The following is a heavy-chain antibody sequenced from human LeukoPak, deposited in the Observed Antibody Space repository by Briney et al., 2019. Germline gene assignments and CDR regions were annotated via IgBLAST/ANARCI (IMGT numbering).Heavy chain of an antibody. D-gene: IGHD3-22*01. CDR3: ARHYYKSSWFDY. J-gene: IGHJ4*02. Sequence: GESLKISCEGSGYDFSIYWIGWVRQMPGKGLEWMGIIYPGDSDIICSPSFEGQVTISADKSIRTAYLQWSSLNASDTAVYYCARHYYKSSWFDYWGQGTLVTVSS. CDR2: IYPGDSDI. CDR1: GYDFSIYW. V-gene: IGHV5-51*01.